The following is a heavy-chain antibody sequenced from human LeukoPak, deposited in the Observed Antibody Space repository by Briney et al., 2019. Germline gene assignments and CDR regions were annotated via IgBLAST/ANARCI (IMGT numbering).Heavy chain of an antibody. Sequence: ASVKVSCKASGYTFTGYYMHWVRQAPGQGLEWMGWINPNTGGTNYAQKFQGRVTMTRDTSISTAYMDLSRLRSDDTAVYYCARSPYSGNSHGYPYWGQGTLVIVSS. D-gene: IGHD5-18*01. J-gene: IGHJ4*02. V-gene: IGHV1-2*02. CDR3: ARSPYSGNSHGYPY. CDR1: GYTFTGYY. CDR2: INPNTGGT.